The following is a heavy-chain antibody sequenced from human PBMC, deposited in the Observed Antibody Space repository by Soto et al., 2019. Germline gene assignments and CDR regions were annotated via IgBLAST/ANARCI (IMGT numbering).Heavy chain of an antibody. CDR2: IKSDGSTT. CDR1: GLTFSSSW. D-gene: IGHD6-19*01. Sequence: EGQLVESGGGLVQPGGYLRLSCAASGLTFSSSWMHWVRQATGKGLEWVSRIKSDGSTTNYADSVKGRFTISRDNSKNTLYMQMNSLRAEDTAVYYCARGPTGWYGYDYWGQGTLVTVSS. J-gene: IGHJ4*02. CDR3: ARGPTGWYGYDY. V-gene: IGHV3-74*01.